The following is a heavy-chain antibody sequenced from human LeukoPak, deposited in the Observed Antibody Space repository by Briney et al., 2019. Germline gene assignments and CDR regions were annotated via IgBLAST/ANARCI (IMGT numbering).Heavy chain of an antibody. CDR1: GFTFSSYS. J-gene: IGHJ4*02. V-gene: IGHV3-21*01. CDR3: ARGGRTFDY. CDR2: TSSSGAYI. Sequence: GGSPRLSCAASGFTFSSYSMNWVRQAPGKGLEWVSSTSSSGAYIYYADSLEGRFTISRDNAKNSLYLQMNSLRAEDTAVYYCARGGRTFDYWGQGTLVTVSS.